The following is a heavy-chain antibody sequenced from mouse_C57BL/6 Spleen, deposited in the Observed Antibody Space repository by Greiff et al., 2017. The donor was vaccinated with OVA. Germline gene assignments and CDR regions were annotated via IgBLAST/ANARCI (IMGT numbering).Heavy chain of an antibody. CDR1: GYTFTDYN. D-gene: IGHD2-4*01. CDR3: ASYYDYDGWCAY. Sequence: EVQLQQSGPELVKPGASVKMSCKASGYTFTDYNMHWVKQSHGKSLEWIGYINPNNGGTSYNQKFKGKATLTVNKSSSTAYMELRSLTSEDSAVYYCASYYDYDGWCAYWGQGTLVTVSA. CDR2: INPNNGGT. J-gene: IGHJ3*01. V-gene: IGHV1-22*01.